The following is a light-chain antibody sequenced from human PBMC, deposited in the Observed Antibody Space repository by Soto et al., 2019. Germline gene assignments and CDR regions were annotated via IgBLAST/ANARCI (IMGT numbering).Light chain of an antibody. Sequence: QSVLTQPASVSGSPGQSITISCTGTSSDVGGYNYVSWYQQQPGKAPKFMIYDVSNRPSGVSNRFSGSKSGNMASLTISGLQAEDEADYYCCSYTTSNTRQIVFGTGTKVTVL. V-gene: IGLV2-14*01. J-gene: IGLJ1*01. CDR3: CSYTTSNTRQIV. CDR2: DVS. CDR1: SSDVGGYNY.